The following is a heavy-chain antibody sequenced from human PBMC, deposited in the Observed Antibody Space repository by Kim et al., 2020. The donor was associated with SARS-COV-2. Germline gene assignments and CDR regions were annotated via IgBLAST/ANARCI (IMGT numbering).Heavy chain of an antibody. CDR3: ARAARDSSGYYHDAFDI. CDR2: ISYDGSNK. CDR1: GFTFSSYA. J-gene: IGHJ3*02. V-gene: IGHV3-30-3*01. D-gene: IGHD3-22*01. Sequence: GGSLRLSCAASGFTFSSYAMHWVRQAPGKGLEWVAVISYDGSNKYYADSVKGRFTISRDNSKNTLYLQMNSLRAEDTAVYYCARAARDSSGYYHDAFDI.